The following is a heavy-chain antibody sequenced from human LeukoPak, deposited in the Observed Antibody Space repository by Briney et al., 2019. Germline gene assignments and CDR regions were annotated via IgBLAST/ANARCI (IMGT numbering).Heavy chain of an antibody. V-gene: IGHV3-7*01. Sequence: GGSLRLSCAASGFTVSSIHMVWVRQAPGKGLEWVASINPDGNKKYSADSVKGRFTISRDNAENSLYLQMNSLRVEDTAFYYCARDLAYSRLDYWGQGMLVTVSS. CDR1: GFTVSSIH. J-gene: IGHJ4*02. CDR3: ARDLAYSRLDY. D-gene: IGHD5-18*01. CDR2: INPDGNKK.